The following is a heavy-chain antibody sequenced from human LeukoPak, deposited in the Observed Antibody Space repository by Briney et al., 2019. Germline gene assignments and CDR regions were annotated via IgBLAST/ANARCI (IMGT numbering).Heavy chain of an antibody. V-gene: IGHV1-69*13. J-gene: IGHJ4*02. Sequence: SVKVSCKASGGTFSSYAISWVRQAPGQGLEWMGGIIPIFGTANYAQKFQGRVTITADESTSTAYMELSSLRSEDAAVYYCARLEYSSSSAAYWGQGTLVTVSS. D-gene: IGHD6-6*01. CDR1: GGTFSSYA. CDR3: ARLEYSSSSAAY. CDR2: IIPIFGTA.